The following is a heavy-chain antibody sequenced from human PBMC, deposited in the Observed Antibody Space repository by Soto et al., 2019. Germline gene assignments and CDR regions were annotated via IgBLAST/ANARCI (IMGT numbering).Heavy chain of an antibody. J-gene: IGHJ5*02. CDR2: IYYSGST. D-gene: IGHD4-4*01. V-gene: IGHV4-39*01. CDR1: GGSISSSSYY. Sequence: SETLSLTCTVSGGSISSSSYYWGWIRQPPGKGLEWIGSIYYSGSTYYNPSLKGRVTISVDTSKNQFSLKLSSVTAADTAVYYCARHPPVGDYSNFFNWFDPWGQGTLVPVSS. CDR3: ARHPPVGDYSNFFNWFDP.